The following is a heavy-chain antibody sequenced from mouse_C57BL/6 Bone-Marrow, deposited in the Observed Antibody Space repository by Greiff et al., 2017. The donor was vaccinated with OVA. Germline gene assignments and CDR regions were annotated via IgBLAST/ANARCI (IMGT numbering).Heavy chain of an antibody. CDR1: GYSITSGYY. J-gene: IGHJ4*01. D-gene: IGHD2-3*01. Sequence: VQLKESGPGLVKPSQSLSLTCSVTGYSITSGYYWNWIRQFPGNKLEWMGYISYDGSNNYNPSLKNRISITRDTSKNQFFLKLNSVTTEDTATYYCAREGWLLMDYWGQGTSVTVSS. V-gene: IGHV3-6*01. CDR3: AREGWLLMDY. CDR2: ISYDGSN.